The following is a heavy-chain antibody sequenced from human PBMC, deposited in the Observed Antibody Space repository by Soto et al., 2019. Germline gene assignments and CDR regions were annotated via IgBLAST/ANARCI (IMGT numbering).Heavy chain of an antibody. CDR2: ISGSGGST. CDR3: AKGGYCSSTSCPNYYYYGMDV. CDR1: GFTFSSYA. Sequence: GGSLRLSCAASGFTFSSYAMSWVRQAPGKGLEWVSAISGSGGSTYYADSVKGRFTISRDNSKNTLYLQMNSLRAEDTAVYYCAKGGYCSSTSCPNYYYYGMDVWGQGTTVTVSS. V-gene: IGHV3-23*01. J-gene: IGHJ6*02. D-gene: IGHD2-2*03.